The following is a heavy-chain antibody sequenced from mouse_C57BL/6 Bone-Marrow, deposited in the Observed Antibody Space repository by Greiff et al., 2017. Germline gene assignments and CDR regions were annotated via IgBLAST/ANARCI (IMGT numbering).Heavy chain of an antibody. J-gene: IGHJ1*03. Sequence: VKLQQPGAELVRPGTSVTLSCKASGYTFTSYWMHWVKQRPGQGLEWIGVIDPSDSYTNYNQKLKGKATLTVDTSSSTAYMQLRSLTSEDSAVYYCARNPISTVVAPHFEVWGTGTTVTVSS. CDR1: GYTFTSYW. CDR2: IDPSDSYT. CDR3: ARNPISTVVAPHFEV. D-gene: IGHD1-1*01. V-gene: IGHV1-59*01.